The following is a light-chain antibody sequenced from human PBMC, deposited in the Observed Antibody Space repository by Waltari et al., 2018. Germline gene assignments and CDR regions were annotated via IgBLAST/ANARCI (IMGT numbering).Light chain of an antibody. CDR2: AAS. CDR1: QSISSY. Sequence: DIQMTQSPSSLSASVGDSVTITCRASQSISSYLNWYQQKPGKAPKLLIYAASSLQSGVPSSFSGSGSGTDFTLTISSLQPEDFATYYCQQSYSTPPGTFGQGTKVEIK. V-gene: IGKV1-39*01. CDR3: QQSYSTPPGT. J-gene: IGKJ1*01.